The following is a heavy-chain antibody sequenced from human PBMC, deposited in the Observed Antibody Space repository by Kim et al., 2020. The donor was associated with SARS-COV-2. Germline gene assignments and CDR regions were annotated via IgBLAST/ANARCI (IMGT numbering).Heavy chain of an antibody. D-gene: IGHD3-10*01. V-gene: IGHV5-51*01. J-gene: IGHJ4*02. Sequence: GESLKISCKASGYSFIDYWIGWVRQMPGKGLEWMWIVYPGDSDTRYSPSFQGQVTISAHKSTNTAHLQWSSLTASDTGMYYCARQYGRNLDFWGRGTLGT. CDR2: VYPGDSDT. CDR1: GYSFIDYW. CDR3: ARQYGRNLDF.